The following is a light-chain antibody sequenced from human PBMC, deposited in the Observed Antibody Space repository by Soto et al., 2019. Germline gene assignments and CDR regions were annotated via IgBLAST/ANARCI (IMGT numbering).Light chain of an antibody. V-gene: IGKV3-15*01. Sequence: EIVMTQSPATLSVSPGERATLSCRASQSVGSNLAWYQQKPGQAPRLLIYGASTRTTVIPARFSGSGSGTEFTLTISSLQSEDFAVYYRQHYNNWPPYAFGQGTKLEIK. CDR1: QSVGSN. J-gene: IGKJ2*01. CDR2: GAS. CDR3: QHYNNWPPYA.